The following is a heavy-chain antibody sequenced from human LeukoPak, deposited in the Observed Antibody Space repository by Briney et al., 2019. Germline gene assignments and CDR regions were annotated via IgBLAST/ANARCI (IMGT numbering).Heavy chain of an antibody. Sequence: SVKVSCKASGGTFSSYAISWVRQAPGQGLEWMGGIIPIFGTANYAQKLQGRVTMTTDTSTSTAYMELRSLRSDDTAVYYCARDSDYGSGSYYDYWGQGTLVTVSS. CDR2: IIPIFGTA. D-gene: IGHD3-10*01. CDR3: ARDSDYGSGSYYDY. CDR1: GGTFSSYA. J-gene: IGHJ4*02. V-gene: IGHV1-69*05.